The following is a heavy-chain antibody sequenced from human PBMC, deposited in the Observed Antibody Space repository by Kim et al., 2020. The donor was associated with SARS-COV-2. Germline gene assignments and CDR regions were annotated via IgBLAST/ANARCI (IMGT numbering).Heavy chain of an antibody. J-gene: IGHJ5*02. V-gene: IGHV3-21*01. CDR1: GFTFSSYS. D-gene: IGHD2-8*01. CDR2: ISSSSSYI. CDR3: VRGVVLRNWFDP. Sequence: GGSLRLSCAASGFTFSSYSMNWVRQAPGKGLEWVSSISSSSSYIYYADSVKGRFTISRDNAKNSLYLQMNSLRAEDTAVYYCVRGVVLRNWFDPWGQGTLVTVSS.